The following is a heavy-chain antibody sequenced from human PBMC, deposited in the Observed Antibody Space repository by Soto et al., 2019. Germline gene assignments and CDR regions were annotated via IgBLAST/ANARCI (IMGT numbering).Heavy chain of an antibody. J-gene: IGHJ4*02. D-gene: IGHD6-13*01. V-gene: IGHV3-9*01. Sequence: EVQLVESGGGLVQPGRSLRLSCAASGFTFDDYAMHWVRQAPGKGLEWVSGISWNSGSIGYADSVKGRFPISRDNAKNSLYLQMNSLRAEDTALYYCAKDGTSIAAAGTPFDYWGQGTLVTVSS. CDR3: AKDGTSIAAAGTPFDY. CDR1: GFTFDDYA. CDR2: ISWNSGSI.